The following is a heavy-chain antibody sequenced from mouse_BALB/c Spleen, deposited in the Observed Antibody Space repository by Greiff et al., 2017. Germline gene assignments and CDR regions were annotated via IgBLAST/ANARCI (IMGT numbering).Heavy chain of an antibody. CDR2: IWAGGST. D-gene: IGHD2-14*01. CDR1: GFSLTSYG. Sequence: QVQLKESGPGLVAPSQSLSITCTVSGFSLTSYGVHWVRQPPGKGLEWLGVIWAGGSTNYNSALMSRLSISKDNSTCQVFLKMNSLQTDDTAMYCCARDYYRYLDYWGQGTTLTVSS. J-gene: IGHJ2*01. CDR3: ARDYYRYLDY. V-gene: IGHV2-9*02.